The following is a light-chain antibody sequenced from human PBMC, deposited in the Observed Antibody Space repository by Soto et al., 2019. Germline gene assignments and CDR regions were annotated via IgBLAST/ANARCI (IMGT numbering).Light chain of an antibody. CDR1: LTINTN. V-gene: IGKV3-15*01. Sequence: IVMSQSAATLSVSPGEGATLSCRASLTINTNLAWYQQKPGQAPRLLIYGASTRATGIPARFSGSGSGTEFTLTISNLQSEDVAVYYCQQYNNRWTFGLGTKVDIK. CDR2: GAS. CDR3: QQYNNRWT. J-gene: IGKJ1*01.